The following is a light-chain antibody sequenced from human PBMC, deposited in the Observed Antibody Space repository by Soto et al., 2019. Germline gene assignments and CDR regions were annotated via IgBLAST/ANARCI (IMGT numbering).Light chain of an antibody. J-gene: IGKJ5*01. V-gene: IGKV3-20*01. CDR2: GAS. Sequence: EIVLTQSPGILSLSPGERASLSCGASQSISSSFLAWYQQKPGQAPRLLIYGASSRDTGIPDRVSGTGSETDVTLTISRLEPEDFAVYYCQQYDNSPITFGQGTRLEIK. CDR1: QSISSSF. CDR3: QQYDNSPIT.